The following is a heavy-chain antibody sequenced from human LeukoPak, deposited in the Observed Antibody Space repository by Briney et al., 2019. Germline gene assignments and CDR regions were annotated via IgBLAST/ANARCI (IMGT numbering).Heavy chain of an antibody. V-gene: IGHV1-46*01. J-gene: IGHJ5*02. Sequence: ASVKVSCKASGYTFTNYYMHWVRQAPGQGLEWMGMINPSGGSTSYAQKFQGRVTMTRDMSTSTDYMELISLRSEDTAVYYCARDNSVGDTAWWFDPWGQGALVTVSS. CDR1: GYTFTNYY. CDR2: INPSGGST. D-gene: IGHD1-26*01. CDR3: ARDNSVGDTAWWFDP.